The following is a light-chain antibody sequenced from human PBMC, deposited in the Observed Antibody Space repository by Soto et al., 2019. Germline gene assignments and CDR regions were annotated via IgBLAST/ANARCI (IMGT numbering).Light chain of an antibody. CDR1: QSMSNY. J-gene: IGKJ3*01. Sequence: DIQMTQSPSSLSASVGDRVTITCRASQSMSNYLNWYQQKPGKAPKLLIYAASSLQGDVPSRFSGSGSGTDFTLTISSLQPDDFATYYCQQSYSTPLTFGPGTKVDIK. V-gene: IGKV1-39*01. CDR2: AAS. CDR3: QQSYSTPLT.